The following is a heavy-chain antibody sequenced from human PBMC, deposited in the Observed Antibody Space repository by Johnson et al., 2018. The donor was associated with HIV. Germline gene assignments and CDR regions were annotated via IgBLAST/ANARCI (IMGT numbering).Heavy chain of an antibody. J-gene: IGHJ3*02. V-gene: IGHV3-66*01. CDR2: IYSGGST. CDR1: GFTFSANY. Sequence: VPLVESGGGVVQPGRSLRLSCAASGFTFSANYMSWVRQAPGKGLEWVSVIYSGGSTHYADSVKGRFIISRDNSKNTLNHQMNSLRAGDTAVYYCARGIAAAAMTLHAFDIWGQGAVVTVPS. D-gene: IGHD6-13*01. CDR3: ARGIAAAAMTLHAFDI.